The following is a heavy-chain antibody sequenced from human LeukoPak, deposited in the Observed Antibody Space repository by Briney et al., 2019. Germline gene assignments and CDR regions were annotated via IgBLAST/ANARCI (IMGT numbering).Heavy chain of an antibody. J-gene: IGHJ4*02. CDR1: GFTFSSYW. CDR3: AKDRGYYDSSVFDY. D-gene: IGHD3-22*01. V-gene: IGHV3-7*03. CDR2: IKQDGSEK. Sequence: GGSLRLSCAASGFTFSSYWMSWVRQAPGKGLEWVANIKQDGSEKYYVDSVKGRFTISRDNAKNTLYLQMNSLRAEDTAVYYCAKDRGYYDSSVFDYWGQGTLVTVSS.